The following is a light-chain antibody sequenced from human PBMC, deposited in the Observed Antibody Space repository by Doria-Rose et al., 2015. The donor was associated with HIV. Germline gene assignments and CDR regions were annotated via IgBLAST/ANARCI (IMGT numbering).Light chain of an antibody. CDR1: QSFSSTY. J-gene: IGKJ1*01. CDR3: PQYGPSLT. CDR2: DGS. Sequence: EIVLTQSSGTLSLSPGERATLSCRASQSFSSTYLAWYQQKPGQAPSLLIYDGSTRATGIPDRFSASGSGTDFTLTINRLEPEEFAPDFCPQYGPSLTFGQGTKVEI. V-gene: IGKV3-20*01.